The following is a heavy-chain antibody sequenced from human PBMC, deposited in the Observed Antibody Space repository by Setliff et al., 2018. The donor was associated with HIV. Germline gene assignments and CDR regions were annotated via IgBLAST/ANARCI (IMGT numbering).Heavy chain of an antibody. D-gene: IGHD6-19*01. CDR3: ARVPYRSVWFSGGHDAFDI. J-gene: IGHJ3*02. Sequence: ASVKVSCKASGYTFTTYDINWVRQATGQGLEWMGWMNPNSGNTGSAHKFQGRVAMTTETSTSTAYMEMRSLRSDDTAVYYCARVPYRSVWFSGGHDAFDIWGQGTMVTVSS. CDR1: GYTFTTYD. V-gene: IGHV1-8*02. CDR2: MNPNSGNT.